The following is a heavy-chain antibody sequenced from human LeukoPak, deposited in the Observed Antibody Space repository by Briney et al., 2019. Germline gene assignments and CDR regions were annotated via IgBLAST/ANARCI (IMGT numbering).Heavy chain of an antibody. D-gene: IGHD6-13*01. CDR3: ARPKAAAGRQKYGMDV. CDR1: GGSFSGYY. CDR2: INHSGST. Sequence: SETLSLTCAVYGGSFSGYYWSWIRQPPAKGLEWSGEINHSGSTNYNPSLKSRVTISVDTSKNQFSLKLSSVTAADTAVYYCARPKAAAGRQKYGMDVWGQGTTVTVSS. J-gene: IGHJ6*02. V-gene: IGHV4-34*01.